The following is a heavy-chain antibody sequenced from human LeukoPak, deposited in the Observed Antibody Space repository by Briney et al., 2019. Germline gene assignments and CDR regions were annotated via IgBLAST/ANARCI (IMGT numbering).Heavy chain of an antibody. V-gene: IGHV1-69*04. CDR1: GGTFSSYA. D-gene: IGHD2-2*01. J-gene: IGHJ4*02. CDR3: ARGMLYCSSTSCYEDY. Sequence: SVKVSCKASGGTFSSYAISWVRQAPGQGLEWMGRIIPILGIANCAQKFQGRVTITADKSTSTAYMELSSLRSEDTAVYYCARGMLYCSSTSCYEDYWGQGTLVTVSA. CDR2: IIPILGIA.